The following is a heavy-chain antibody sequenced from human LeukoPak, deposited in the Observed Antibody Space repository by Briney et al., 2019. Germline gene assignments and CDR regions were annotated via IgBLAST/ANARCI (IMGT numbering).Heavy chain of an antibody. CDR1: GFTFSSYG. J-gene: IGHJ4*02. CDR3: AKVAAYSSSWLFDY. D-gene: IGHD6-13*01. CDR2: ISYDGSNK. Sequence: GGSLRLSCAASGFTFSSYGMHWVRQAPGKGLEWVAVISYDGSNKYYADSVKGRFTISRDNSKNTLYLQMNSLRAEDTAVYYCAKVAAYSSSWLFDYWGQGTLVTVSS. V-gene: IGHV3-30*18.